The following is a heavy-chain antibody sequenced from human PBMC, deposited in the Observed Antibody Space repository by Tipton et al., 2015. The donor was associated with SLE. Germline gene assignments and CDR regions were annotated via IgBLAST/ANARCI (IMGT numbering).Heavy chain of an antibody. J-gene: IGHJ4*02. CDR3: ARDRGSSWFFFDY. D-gene: IGHD6-13*01. CDR2: ISYDGSNK. V-gene: IGHV3-30*09. CDR1: GFTFSTYP. Sequence: SLRLSCAASGFTFSTYPLHWVRQSPGKGLEWVAGISYDGSNKFYTESVMGRFAISRDNSKNTLYLQMNSLRAEDTAVYYCARDRGSSWFFFDYWGQGTLVTVSS.